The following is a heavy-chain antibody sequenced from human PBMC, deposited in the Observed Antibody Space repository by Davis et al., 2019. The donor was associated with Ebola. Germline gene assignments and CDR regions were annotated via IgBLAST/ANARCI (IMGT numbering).Heavy chain of an antibody. CDR3: ARDRVYSSGYDY. CDR1: GGTFSSYV. V-gene: IGHV1-3*01. Sequence: ASVKVSCKASGGTFSSYVISWVRQAPGQGLEWMGWINAGNGNTKYSQKFQGRVTITRDTSASTAYMELSSLRAEDTAVYYCARDRVYSSGYDYWGQGTLVTVSS. J-gene: IGHJ4*02. D-gene: IGHD6-19*01. CDR2: INAGNGNT.